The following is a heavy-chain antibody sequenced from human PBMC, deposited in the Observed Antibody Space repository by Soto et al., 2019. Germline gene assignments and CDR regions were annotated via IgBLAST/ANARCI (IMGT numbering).Heavy chain of an antibody. CDR2: IIPILGIA. D-gene: IGHD1-26*01. J-gene: IGHJ2*01. CDR1: GGTFSSYT. V-gene: IGHV1-69*02. Sequence: SVKVSCKASGGTFSSYTISWVRQAPGQGLEWMGRIIPILGIANYAQKFQGRVTITADKSTSTAYMELSSLRSEDTAVYYCARGGSLYWYFDLWGRGTLVTVSS. CDR3: ARGGSLYWYFDL.